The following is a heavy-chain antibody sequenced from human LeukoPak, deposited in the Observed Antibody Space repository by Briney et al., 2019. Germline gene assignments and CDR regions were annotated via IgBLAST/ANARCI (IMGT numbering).Heavy chain of an antibody. D-gene: IGHD3-3*01. CDR1: GYTFTDYY. CDR2: INPNSGGT. Sequence: ASVKVSCKASGYTFTDYYMHWVRQAPGQGLEWMGWINPNSGGTNYAQKFQGRVTMTRDTSISTAYMELSRLRSDDTAVYYGARDRRDYDFWSGLDYWGQGTLVSVSS. J-gene: IGHJ4*02. V-gene: IGHV1-2*02. CDR3: ARDRRDYDFWSGLDY.